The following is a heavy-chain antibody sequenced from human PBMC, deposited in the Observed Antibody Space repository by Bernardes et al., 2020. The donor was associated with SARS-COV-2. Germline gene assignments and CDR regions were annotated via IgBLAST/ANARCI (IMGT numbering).Heavy chain of an antibody. D-gene: IGHD4-17*01. CDR1: GFTFSSYA. CDR2: ISDSGGST. J-gene: IGHJ5*02. CDR3: AKEKTTVTTYDWFDP. Sequence: GGSLRLPCAASGFTFSSYAMSWVRQAPGKGLEWVSAISDSGGSTYYADSVKGRFTISRDNSKNTLYLQTNSLRAEDTAVYYCAKEKTTVTTYDWFDPWGQGTLVTVSS. V-gene: IGHV3-23*01.